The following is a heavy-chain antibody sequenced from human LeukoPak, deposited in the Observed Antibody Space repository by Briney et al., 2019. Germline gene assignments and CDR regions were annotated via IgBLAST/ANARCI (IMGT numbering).Heavy chain of an antibody. Sequence: GESLQISCKGSGYSFTDYWIGWVRQMPGKGLEWMGIIYPGDSDTRYSPSFQGQVTISADKSINTARLQWSSLKASDTAMYYCARGAAGTTPDYYYFGLDVWGQGTTVRVSS. D-gene: IGHD1-7*01. CDR3: ARGAAGTTPDYYYFGLDV. J-gene: IGHJ6*02. CDR2: IYPGDSDT. V-gene: IGHV5-51*01. CDR1: GYSFTDYW.